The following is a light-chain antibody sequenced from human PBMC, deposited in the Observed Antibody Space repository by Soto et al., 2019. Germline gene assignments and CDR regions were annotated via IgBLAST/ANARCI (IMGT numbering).Light chain of an antibody. J-gene: IGKJ1*01. CDR3: QHRSAWWT. CDR1: QSVSNF. Sequence: EIVLTQSPATLSLSPGDRATLSCRASQSVSNFLAWYQHKPGQPPRLLIYDASNRASGIPARFTGSGFGTDFTRTISSLEPEDSAVYYCQHRSAWWTFGQGTKVEIK. V-gene: IGKV3-11*01. CDR2: DAS.